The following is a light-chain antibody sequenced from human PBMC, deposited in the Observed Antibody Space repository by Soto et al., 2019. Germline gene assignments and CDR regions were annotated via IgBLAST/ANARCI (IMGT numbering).Light chain of an antibody. CDR2: GNS. CDR3: QSYDSSLSGSV. Sequence: QSVLTQPPSVSGAPGQRVTISCTGSSSNIGAGYDVHWYQRLPGTAPKLLIYGNSNRPSGVPDRFSGSKSGTSASLAITGLQAEDEADYYCQSYDSSLSGSVFGGGPKLTVL. CDR1: SSNIGAGYD. J-gene: IGLJ3*02. V-gene: IGLV1-40*01.